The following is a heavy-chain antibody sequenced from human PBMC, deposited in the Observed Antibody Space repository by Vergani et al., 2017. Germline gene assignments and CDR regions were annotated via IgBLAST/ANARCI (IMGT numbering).Heavy chain of an antibody. V-gene: IGHV4-38-2*01. CDR2: IFHTGKT. Sequence: QVQLQESGPGLVKPSETLSLTCAVSGYSISNGYFWAWIRQPPGKGLEWIGQIFHTGKTYYSPSLKNRVTISVDTSKNQFSLNLNSVPAADTAVYYCTRVSHSYFYDNSASTFHLDYWGQGAQVTVSS. CDR1: GYSISNGYF. CDR3: TRVSHSYFYDNSASTFHLDY. D-gene: IGHD3-22*01. J-gene: IGHJ4*02.